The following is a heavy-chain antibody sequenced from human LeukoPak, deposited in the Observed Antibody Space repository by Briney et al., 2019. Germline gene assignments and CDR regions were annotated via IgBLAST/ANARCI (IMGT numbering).Heavy chain of an antibody. CDR3: ARDRTSLNKWLRLYGMDV. D-gene: IGHD5-12*01. J-gene: IGHJ6*02. CDR2: ISGSGGST. Sequence: PGGSLRLSCAASGFTFSSYSMNWVRQAPGKGLEWVSAISGSGGSTYYADSVKGRFTISRDNSKNTLYLQMNSLRAEDTAVYYCARDRTSLNKWLRLYGMDVWGQGTTVTVSS. CDR1: GFTFSSYS. V-gene: IGHV3-23*01.